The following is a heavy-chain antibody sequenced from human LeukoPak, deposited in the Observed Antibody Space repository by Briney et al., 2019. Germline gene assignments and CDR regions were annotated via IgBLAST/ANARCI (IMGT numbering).Heavy chain of an antibody. CDR2: ISSSGSTI. Sequence: GGSLRLSCAASGFTFSSYEMNWVRQAPGKGLEWVSYISSSGSTIYYADSVKGRFTISRDNAKNSLYLQMNSLRAEDTAVYYCARDLAGQQWPVEWGQGTLVTVSS. J-gene: IGHJ4*02. D-gene: IGHD6-19*01. CDR1: GFTFSSYE. V-gene: IGHV3-48*03. CDR3: ARDLAGQQWPVE.